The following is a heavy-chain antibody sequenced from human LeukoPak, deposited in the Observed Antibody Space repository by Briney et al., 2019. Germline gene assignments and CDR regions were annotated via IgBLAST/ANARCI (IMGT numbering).Heavy chain of an antibody. J-gene: IGHJ5*02. D-gene: IGHD6-19*01. CDR1: GYTFTGYY. CDR2: INPNSGGT. Sequence: GASVKVSCKASGYTFTGYYMHWVRQAPGQGLEWMGWINPNSGGTNYAQKFQGRVTMTRDTSISTAYMELSRLRSDDTAVCYCARSPWAAVAVSFWFDPWGQGTLVTVSS. CDR3: ARSPWAAVAVSFWFDP. V-gene: IGHV1-2*02.